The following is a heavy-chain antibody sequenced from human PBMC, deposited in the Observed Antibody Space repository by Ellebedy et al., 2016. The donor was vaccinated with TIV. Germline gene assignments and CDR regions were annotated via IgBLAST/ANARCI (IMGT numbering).Heavy chain of an antibody. CDR3: ARARGQYLYGSGSYFTN. Sequence: MPSEILSLTCAVYGGSFTGYFWSWIRQPPGKGLEWIGEVNPSGTTNDNPSLKSRVTISVDTPKKQFYLRLTSVTAADTAVYYCARARGQYLYGSGSYFTNWGQGEMVTVSS. V-gene: IGHV4-34*01. D-gene: IGHD3-10*01. J-gene: IGHJ4*02. CDR2: VNPSGTT. CDR1: GGSFTGYF.